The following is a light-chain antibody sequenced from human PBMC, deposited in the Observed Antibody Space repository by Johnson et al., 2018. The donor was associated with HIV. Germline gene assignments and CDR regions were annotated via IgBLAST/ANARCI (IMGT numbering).Light chain of an antibody. CDR2: DNN. J-gene: IGLJ1*01. V-gene: IGLV1-51*01. CDR3: GTWDSCLSAYV. Sequence: QSVLTQPPSVSAAPGQKVTISCSGSSSNIGNNYVSWYQQLPGTAPKLLIYDNNKRPSGIPDRFSGSKSGTSATLGITGLQTGAEADYYCGTWDSCLSAYVFGTGTRVTVL. CDR1: SSNIGNNY.